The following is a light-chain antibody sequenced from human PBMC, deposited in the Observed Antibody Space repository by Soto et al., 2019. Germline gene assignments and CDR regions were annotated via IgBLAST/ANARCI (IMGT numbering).Light chain of an antibody. CDR2: AAS. V-gene: IGKV1-9*01. CDR1: QGFSNS. J-gene: IGKJ2*02. CDR3: QQPDSYPCT. Sequence: DIQLTQSPSFLSASVGDRVTITCRASQGFSNSLAWYQQKPGKAPKLLIYAASTLQSGVPSRFSGSGSGTEFTLTISSLQPEDFATCYCQQPDSYPCTFGQGTKLEIK.